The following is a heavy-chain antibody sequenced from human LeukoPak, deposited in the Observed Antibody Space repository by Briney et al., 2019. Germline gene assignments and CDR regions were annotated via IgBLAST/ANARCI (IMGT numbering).Heavy chain of an antibody. J-gene: IGHJ6*02. D-gene: IGHD3-10*01. CDR2: ISSRSSDT. Sequence: GGSLRLSCAASGFTFSRYSMNWVRQAPGKGLEWVSHISSRSSDTYYADSVKGRFTISRDNAKNSLYLQMNSLRAEDTAVYYCARGSGSYSGGMDVRGQGTTVTVSS. CDR3: ARGSGSYSGGMDV. V-gene: IGHV3-21*05. CDR1: GFTFSRYS.